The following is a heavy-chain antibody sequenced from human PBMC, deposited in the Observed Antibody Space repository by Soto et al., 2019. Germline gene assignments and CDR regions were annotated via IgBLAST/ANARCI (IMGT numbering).Heavy chain of an antibody. CDR2: IIPILGIA. CDR1: GGTFSNYT. V-gene: IGHV1-69*02. J-gene: IGHJ4*02. D-gene: IGHD2-8*01. Sequence: QVQLVQSGAEVKKPGSSVKVSCKASGGTFSNYTISWVRQAPGQGLEWMGRIIPILGIANYAQKFQGRVTITADKSTSTAYMELSSLRSEDTAVYYCARSSDGPYYFDYWGQGTLVTVSS. CDR3: ARSSDGPYYFDY.